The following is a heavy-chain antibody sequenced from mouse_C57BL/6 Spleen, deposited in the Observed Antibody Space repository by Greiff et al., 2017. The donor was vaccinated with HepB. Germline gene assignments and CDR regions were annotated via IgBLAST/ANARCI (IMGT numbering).Heavy chain of an antibody. J-gene: IGHJ1*03. CDR3: ARPYCYGSSPYFDV. CDR2: IDPSDSYT. V-gene: IGHV1-50*01. D-gene: IGHD1-1*01. CDR1: GYTFTSYW. Sequence: QVQLQQPGAELVKPGASVKLSCKASGYTFTSYWMQWVKQRPGQGLEWIGEIDPSDSYTNYNQKFKGKATLTVDTSSSTAYMQLSSLTSEDSAVYYCARPYCYGSSPYFDVWGTGTTVTVSS.